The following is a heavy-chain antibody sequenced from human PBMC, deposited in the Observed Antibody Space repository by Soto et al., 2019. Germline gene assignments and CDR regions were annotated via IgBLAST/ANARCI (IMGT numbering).Heavy chain of an antibody. J-gene: IGHJ3*02. V-gene: IGHV4-59*01. CDR1: GGSISSYY. Sequence: SETLSLTCTVSGGSISSYYWSWIRQPPGKGLEWIGYIYYSGSTNYNPSLKSRVTISVDTSKNQFSLKLSSVTAADTAVYYCASGFTYDFWSGYPQRAALGAFDIWGQGTMVTVSS. CDR3: ASGFTYDFWSGYPQRAALGAFDI. D-gene: IGHD3-3*01. CDR2: IYYSGST.